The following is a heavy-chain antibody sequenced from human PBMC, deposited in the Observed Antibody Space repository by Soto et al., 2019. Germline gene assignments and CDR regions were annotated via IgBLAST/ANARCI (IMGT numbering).Heavy chain of an antibody. D-gene: IGHD3-10*01. CDR2: IYYSGST. V-gene: IGHV4-31*03. CDR3: ARDRRITMVRGVLSSWFDP. J-gene: IGHJ5*02. Sequence: SETLSLTCTVSGGSISSGGYYWSWIRQHTGKGLEWIGYIYYSGSTYYNPSLKSRVTISVDTSKNQFSLKLSSVTAADTAVYYCARDRRITMVRGVLSSWFDPWGQGTLVTVSS. CDR1: GGSISSGGYY.